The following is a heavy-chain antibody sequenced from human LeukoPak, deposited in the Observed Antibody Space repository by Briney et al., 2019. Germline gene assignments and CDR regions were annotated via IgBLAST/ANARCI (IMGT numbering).Heavy chain of an antibody. Sequence: GGSLRLSCAASGFTVSTNYMSWVRQAPGKKLEWVSDIYSDGSTFYADSVKGRFTISRDNSKNTLYLQMNSLRAEDTAVYHCARYDFILISYFDLWGRGTLVTVSS. J-gene: IGHJ2*01. CDR3: ARYDFILISYFDL. D-gene: IGHD3-3*01. CDR1: GFTVSTNY. CDR2: IYSDGST. V-gene: IGHV3-53*01.